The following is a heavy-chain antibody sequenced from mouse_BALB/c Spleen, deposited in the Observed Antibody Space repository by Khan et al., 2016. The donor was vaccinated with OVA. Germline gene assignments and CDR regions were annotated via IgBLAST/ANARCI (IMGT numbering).Heavy chain of an antibody. J-gene: IGHJ4*01. D-gene: IGHD1-1*01. V-gene: IGHV1S41*01. CDR2: IAPGSGST. CDR3: ASSNYYGSSLYALDY. Sequence: DLVKPGASVKLSCKASGYTFTSYWINWIKQRPGQGLEWIGRIAPGSGSTYYNEMFKGKATLTVDTSSSTASIQLSSLSSEDSAVYFCASSNYYGSSLYALDYWGQGTSVTVSS. CDR1: GYTFTSYW.